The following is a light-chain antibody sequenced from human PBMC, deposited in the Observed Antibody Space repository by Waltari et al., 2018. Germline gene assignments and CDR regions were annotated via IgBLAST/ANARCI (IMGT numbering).Light chain of an antibody. CDR3: QSYDSSLSGSV. CDR1: SPNIRAGYA. J-gene: IGLJ2*01. V-gene: IGLV1-40*01. CDR2: GNS. Sequence: QSGLTQPPSVSGAPGQRVTIACTGSSPNIRAGYAVNWSQLLPGTAPKLLIYGNSNRPSGVPDRFSGSKSGTSASLAITGLQAEDEAGYYCQSYDSSLSGSVFGGGTKLTVL.